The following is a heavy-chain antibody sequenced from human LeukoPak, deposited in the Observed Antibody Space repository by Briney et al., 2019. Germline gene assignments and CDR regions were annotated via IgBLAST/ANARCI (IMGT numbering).Heavy chain of an antibody. CDR2: ISYDGSNK. D-gene: IGHD2-2*01. CDR3: ARGQVPAAMLNWFDP. J-gene: IGHJ5*02. CDR1: GFTFSSYA. Sequence: PGGSLRLSCAASGFTFSSYAMHWVRQAPGKGLEWVAVISYDGSNKYYADSVKGRFTISRDNSKNTLYLQMNSLRAEDTAVYYCARGQVPAAMLNWFDPWGQGTLVTVSS. V-gene: IGHV3-30-3*01.